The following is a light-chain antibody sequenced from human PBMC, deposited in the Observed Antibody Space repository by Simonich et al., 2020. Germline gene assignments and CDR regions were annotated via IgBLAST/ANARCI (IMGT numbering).Light chain of an antibody. CDR1: KLGDKY. V-gene: IGLV3-1*01. Sequence: SYELTQPPSVSVSPGQTASIPCSGDKLGDKYACWYQQKPGQSPVLVIYQDSKRPSGIPERFSGSNSGNPATLTISGTQAMDEADYYCQAWDSSTAVVFGGGTKLTVL. J-gene: IGLJ2*01. CDR3: QAWDSSTAVV. CDR2: QDS.